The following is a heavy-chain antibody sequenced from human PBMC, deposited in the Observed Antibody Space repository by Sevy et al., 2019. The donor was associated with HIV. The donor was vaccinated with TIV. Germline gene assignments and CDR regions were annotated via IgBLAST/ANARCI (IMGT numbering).Heavy chain of an antibody. CDR2: ISYDGRNK. CDR3: ARVRGGTYYYYGMDV. CDR1: GFTFSSYA. J-gene: IGHJ6*02. V-gene: IGHV3-30-3*01. D-gene: IGHD3-16*01. Sequence: GGSLRLSCAASGFTFSSYAMHWVRQAPGKGLEWVAVISYDGRNKYYADSVKGRFTISRDNSKNTLYLQMNSLRAEDTAVYYCARVRGGTYYYYGMDVWGQGTTVTVSS.